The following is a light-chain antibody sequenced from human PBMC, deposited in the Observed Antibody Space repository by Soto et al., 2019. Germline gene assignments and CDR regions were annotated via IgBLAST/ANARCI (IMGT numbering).Light chain of an antibody. CDR1: SSDVGAYNY. CDR3: SSYTSSSTLV. J-gene: IGLJ2*01. V-gene: IGLV2-14*01. CDR2: DVS. Sequence: QSALTQPASVSGSPGQSITISCTGTSSDVGAYNYVSWYQQHPGKAPKLMIYDVSNRPSGVSNRFSGSKSGNTASLTIPGLQAEDEGAYYCSSYTSSSTLVFGGGTKLTVL.